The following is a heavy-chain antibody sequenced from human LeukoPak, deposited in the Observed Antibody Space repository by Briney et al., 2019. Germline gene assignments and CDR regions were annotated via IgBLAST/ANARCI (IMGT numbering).Heavy chain of an antibody. V-gene: IGHV4-59*01. Sequence: PSETLSLTCTVSGGSISSYYWSWIRQPPGKGLEWIGYIYYSGSTNYNPSLKSRVTISVDTSKNQFSLKLSSVTAADTVVYYCARGTGAYYYYYMDVWGKGTTVTVSS. CDR3: ARGTGAYYYYYMDV. CDR2: IYYSGST. CDR1: GGSISSYY. D-gene: IGHD7-27*01. J-gene: IGHJ6*03.